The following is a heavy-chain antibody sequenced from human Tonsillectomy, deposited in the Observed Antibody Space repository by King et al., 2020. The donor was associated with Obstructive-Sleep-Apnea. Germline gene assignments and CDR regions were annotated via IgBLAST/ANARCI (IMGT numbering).Heavy chain of an antibody. V-gene: IGHV5-51*01. Sequence: QLVQSGVEVKKPGESLKISCKGSGYTFTSYWIGWVRQVPGKGLEWMGIIHPGDSNIRYSPSFRGQVTISADKSINTAYLQWSSLKASDTAMYYCARPGVSFSLTWYYFDSWGQGTLVTVSS. J-gene: IGHJ4*02. CDR2: IHPGDSNI. D-gene: IGHD3-16*02. CDR3: ARPGVSFSLTWYYFDS. CDR1: GYTFTSYW.